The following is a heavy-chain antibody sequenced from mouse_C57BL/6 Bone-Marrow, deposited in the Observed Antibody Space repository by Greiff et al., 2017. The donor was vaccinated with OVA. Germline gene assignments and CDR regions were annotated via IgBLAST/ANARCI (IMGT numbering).Heavy chain of an antibody. CDR1: GYTFTSYW. Sequence: QVQLKQPGAELVKPGASVKMSCKASGYTFTSYWITWVKQRPGQGLEWIGDIYPGSGSTNYNEKFKSKATLTVDTSSSTAYMQLSSLTSEDSAVYYCARYYGSSHWYFDVWGTGTTVTVSS. J-gene: IGHJ1*03. V-gene: IGHV1-55*01. CDR2: IYPGSGST. CDR3: ARYYGSSHWYFDV. D-gene: IGHD1-1*01.